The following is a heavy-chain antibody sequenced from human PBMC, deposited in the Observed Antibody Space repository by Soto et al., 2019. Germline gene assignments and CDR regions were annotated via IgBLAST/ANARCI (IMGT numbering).Heavy chain of an antibody. J-gene: IGHJ4*02. Sequence: LSLTCTVSGGSINSNTYYWGWIRQPPGKGLEWIGSIYYSGSTYYNPSLKSRVTISVDTSKNQFSLRLSSVTAADTAVYFCARGVVGATAPDYWGQGTLVTVSS. CDR1: GGSINSNTYY. V-gene: IGHV4-39*01. CDR2: IYYSGST. CDR3: ARGVVGATAPDY. D-gene: IGHD1-26*01.